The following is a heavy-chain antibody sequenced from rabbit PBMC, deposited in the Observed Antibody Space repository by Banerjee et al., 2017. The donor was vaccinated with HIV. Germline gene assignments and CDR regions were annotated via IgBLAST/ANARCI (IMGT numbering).Heavy chain of an antibody. Sequence: SSTYYMCWVRQAPGKGLEWIGCIYAGSGSAYYASWAKGRFTISKTSSTTVTLQMTSLTAADTATYFCARWGDNGDGDLWGPGTLVTVS. CDR3: ARWGDNGDGDL. CDR1: SSTYY. V-gene: IGHV1S40*01. J-gene: IGHJ4*01. D-gene: IGHD2-1*01. CDR2: IYAGSGSA.